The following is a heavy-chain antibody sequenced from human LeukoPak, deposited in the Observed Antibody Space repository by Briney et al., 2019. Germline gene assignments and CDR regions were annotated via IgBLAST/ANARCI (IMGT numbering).Heavy chain of an antibody. V-gene: IGHV3-7*05. CDR2: ITQDGSDK. CDR3: ARKWSSSWSSFDY. D-gene: IGHD6-13*01. CDR1: GFTFSSYW. J-gene: IGHJ4*02. Sequence: GGSLRLSCAASGFTFSSYWMSWVRQAPGKGLEWVAKITQDGSDKYYVGSVKGRFTVSRDNAQNSPYLQMNSLRAEDTAIYYCARKWSSSWSSFDYWGQGTLVTVSS.